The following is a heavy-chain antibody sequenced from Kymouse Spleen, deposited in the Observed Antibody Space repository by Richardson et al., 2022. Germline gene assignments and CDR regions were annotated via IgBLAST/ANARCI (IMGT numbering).Heavy chain of an antibody. CDR2: INPSGGST. Sequence: QVQLVQSGAEVKKPGASVKVSCKASGYTFTSYYMHWVRQAPGQGLEWMGIINPSGGSTSYAQKFQGRVTMTRDTSTSTVYMELSSLRSEDTAVYYCAWSIAAPLNYYYYGMDVWGQGTTVTVSS. CDR3: AWSIAAPLNYYYYGMDV. J-gene: IGHJ6*02. CDR1: GYTFTSYY. D-gene: IGHD6-6*01. V-gene: IGHV1-46*03.